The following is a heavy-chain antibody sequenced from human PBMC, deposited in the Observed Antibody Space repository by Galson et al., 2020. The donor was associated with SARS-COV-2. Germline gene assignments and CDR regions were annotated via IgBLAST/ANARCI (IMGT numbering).Heavy chain of an antibody. CDR2: ISWDSGYT. Sequence: GGSLRLSCAASGISFDDYAMHWVRQAPGKGLEWVSGISWDSGYTGYADSVKGRFTISRDNAKNSLELQMNSLRAEDTALYYCAKDSGRQYYDIVTGNSKGPHGMDVWGQGTTVTVSS. CDR3: AKDSGRQYYDIVTGNSKGPHGMDV. D-gene: IGHD3-9*01. V-gene: IGHV3-9*01. J-gene: IGHJ6*02. CDR1: GISFDDYA.